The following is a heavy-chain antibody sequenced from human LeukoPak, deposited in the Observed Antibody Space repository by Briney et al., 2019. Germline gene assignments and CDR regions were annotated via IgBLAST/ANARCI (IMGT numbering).Heavy chain of an antibody. CDR2: INHSGST. CDR3: ARGVQESPATIRSWFDP. D-gene: IGHD5-12*01. Sequence: SETLSLTCAVYGGSFSGYYWSWIRQPPGKGLEWIGEINHSGSTNYNPSLKSRGTISVDTSKNQFSLKLSSVTAADTAVYYCARGVQESPATIRSWFDPWGRGTLVTVSS. J-gene: IGHJ5*02. CDR1: GGSFSGYY. V-gene: IGHV4-34*01.